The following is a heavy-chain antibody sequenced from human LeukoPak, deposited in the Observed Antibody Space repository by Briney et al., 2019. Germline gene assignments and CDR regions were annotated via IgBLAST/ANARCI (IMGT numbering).Heavy chain of an antibody. V-gene: IGHV3-21*01. Sequence: GGSLRLSCAASGFTFGSYTMNWVRQAPGKGLEWVSSITSDTRYIFYADSVKGRFTISRDNSKNTLYLQMNSLKSEDTAVYYCARDDPLALAGNWFDPWGQGTLVTVSS. CDR2: ITSDTRYI. CDR3: ARDDPLALAGNWFDP. D-gene: IGHD6-19*01. CDR1: GFTFGSYT. J-gene: IGHJ5*02.